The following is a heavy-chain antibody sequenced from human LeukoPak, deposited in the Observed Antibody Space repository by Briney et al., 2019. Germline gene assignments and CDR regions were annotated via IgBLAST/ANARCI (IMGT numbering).Heavy chain of an antibody. CDR2: IYYSGST. V-gene: IGHV4-59*01. CDR1: GGSIRSFY. CDR3: ARYYGSGSYDY. D-gene: IGHD3-10*01. Sequence: SETLSLTCTVSGGSIRSFYWSWIRQPPGKGLEWIGYIYYSGSTNYNPSLKSRVTISVDTSKNQFSLKLSSVTAADTAIYYYARYYGSGSYDYWGQGTLVTVPS. J-gene: IGHJ4*02.